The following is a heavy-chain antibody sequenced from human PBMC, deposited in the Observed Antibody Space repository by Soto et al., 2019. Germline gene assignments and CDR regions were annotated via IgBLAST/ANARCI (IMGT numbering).Heavy chain of an antibody. J-gene: IGHJ6*03. V-gene: IGHV4-31*03. Sequence: LSLTCTVSGGSISSGGYYWSWIRQHPGKGLEWIGYIYYSGSTYYNPSLKSRVTISVDTSKNQFSLKLSSVTAADTAVYYCARGSQQITIFGVVIMPFYMDVWGKGTTVTVSS. CDR2: IYYSGST. CDR1: GGSISSGGYY. D-gene: IGHD3-3*01. CDR3: ARGSQQITIFGVVIMPFYMDV.